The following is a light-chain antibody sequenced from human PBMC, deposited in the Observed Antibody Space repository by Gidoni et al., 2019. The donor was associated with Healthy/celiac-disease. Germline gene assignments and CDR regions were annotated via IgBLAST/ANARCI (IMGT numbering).Light chain of an antibody. CDR3: ATWDSSLSAV. Sequence: QSVLTQPPSVSAAPGQKVTISCSGSSANIGNNYVSWYQQPPGTTPKLLIYENNKRPSGIPDRFSGSKSGTSATLGITGLQTGDEADYYCATWDSSLSAVFGTGTKVTVL. CDR2: ENN. J-gene: IGLJ1*01. V-gene: IGLV1-51*02. CDR1: SANIGNNY.